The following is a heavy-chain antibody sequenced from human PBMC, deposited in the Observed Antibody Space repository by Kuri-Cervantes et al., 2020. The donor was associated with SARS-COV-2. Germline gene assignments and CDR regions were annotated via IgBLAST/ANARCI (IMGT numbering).Heavy chain of an antibody. J-gene: IGHJ4*02. CDR1: GGSFSGYY. CDR3: ARGRVGATPGRFVGFDY. CDR2: INHSGST. Sequence: SETLSLTCAVYGGSFSGYYWSWIRQPPGKGLEWIGEINHSGSTNYNPSLKSRVTISVDTSKNQFPLKLSSVTAADTAVYYCARGRVGATPGRFVGFDYWGQGTLVTVSS. D-gene: IGHD1-26*01. V-gene: IGHV4-34*01.